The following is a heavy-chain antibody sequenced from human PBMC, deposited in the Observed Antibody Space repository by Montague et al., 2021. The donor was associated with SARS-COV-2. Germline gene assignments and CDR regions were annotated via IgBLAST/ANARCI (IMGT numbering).Heavy chain of an antibody. CDR1: GFSLSTNLVG. CDR2: ISGDDDK. V-gene: IGHV2-5*02. J-gene: IGHJ3*01. D-gene: IGHD3-10*01. Sequence: PALVKPTQTLTLTCTFSGFSLSTNLVGVAWIRQPPGKALEWLALISGDDDKRYSPSLMSRLTITGDTSRNQVVLTMTDMDPVDTATYYCAHRSVLWLGCDAFDVWGQGTMVTVSS. CDR3: AHRSVLWLGCDAFDV.